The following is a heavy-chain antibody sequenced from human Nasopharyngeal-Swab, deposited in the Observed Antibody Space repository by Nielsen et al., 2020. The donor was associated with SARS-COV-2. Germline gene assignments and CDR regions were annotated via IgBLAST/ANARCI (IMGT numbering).Heavy chain of an antibody. D-gene: IGHD3-16*01. CDR3: ARSALGTPDDY. J-gene: IGHJ4*02. CDR2: IYPGDSDT. Sequence: GESLKISCRTSGYSFTTKWIGWVRQMPGKGLEWVGSIYPGDSDTRYSPSVQGQVTISADKSISTAYLQWSTLKASDTAIYYCARSALGTPDDYWGQGTLVTVSS. CDR1: GYSFTTKW. V-gene: IGHV5-51*01.